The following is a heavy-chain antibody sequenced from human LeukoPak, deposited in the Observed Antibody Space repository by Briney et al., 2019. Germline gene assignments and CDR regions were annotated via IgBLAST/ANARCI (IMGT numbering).Heavy chain of an antibody. J-gene: IGHJ4*02. D-gene: IGHD6-13*01. Sequence: PGGSLRLSCAASGFTFSSYWMHWVRQAPGKGLVWVSRINTDGSSTSYADSVKGRFTISRDNSKNTLYLQMNSLRAEDTAVYYCAKGVAARPGGFDYWGQGTLVTVSS. CDR2: INTDGSST. CDR3: AKGVAARPGGFDY. V-gene: IGHV3-74*01. CDR1: GFTFSSYW.